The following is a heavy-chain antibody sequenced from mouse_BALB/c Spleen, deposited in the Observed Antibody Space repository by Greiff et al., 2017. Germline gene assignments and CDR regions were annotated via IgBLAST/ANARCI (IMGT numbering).Heavy chain of an antibody. Sequence: EVMLVESGGGLVKPGGSLKLSCAASGFTFSDYYMYWVRQTPEKRLEWVATISDGGSYTYYPDSVKGRFTISRDNAKNNLYLQMSSLKSEDTAMYYCAREDDYGNWGQGTLVTVSA. CDR2: ISDGGSYT. CDR3: AREDDYGN. CDR1: GFTFSDYY. J-gene: IGHJ3*01. V-gene: IGHV5-4*02. D-gene: IGHD2-4*01.